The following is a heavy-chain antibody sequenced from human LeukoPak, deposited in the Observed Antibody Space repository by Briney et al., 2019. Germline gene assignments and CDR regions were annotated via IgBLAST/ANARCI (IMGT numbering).Heavy chain of an antibody. CDR1: GYTFTSYY. J-gene: IGHJ6*02. CDR3: ASRITMVRGVPYYYGMDV. V-gene: IGHV1-46*01. Sequence: GASVKVSCKASGYTFTSYYMHWVRQAPGQGLEWMGIINPSGGSTSYAQKFQGRVTMTRDTSTSTVYMELSSLRSEDTAVYYCASRITMVRGVPYYYGMDVWGQGTTVTVSS. CDR2: INPSGGST. D-gene: IGHD3-10*01.